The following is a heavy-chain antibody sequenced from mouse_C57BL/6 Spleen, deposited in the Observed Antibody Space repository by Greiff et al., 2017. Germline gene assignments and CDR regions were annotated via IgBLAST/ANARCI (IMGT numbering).Heavy chain of an antibody. CDR3: ARQGVVATGWYFDV. J-gene: IGHJ1*03. V-gene: IGHV2-9-1*01. CDR2: IWTGGGT. D-gene: IGHD1-1*01. CDR1: GFSLTSYA. Sequence: VQLKESGPGLVAPSQSLSITCTVSGFSLTSYAISWVRQPPGKGLEWLGVIWTGGGTNYNSALKSRLSISKDNSKSQVFLKMNSLQTDDTAMYYCARQGVVATGWYFDVWGTGTTVTVSS.